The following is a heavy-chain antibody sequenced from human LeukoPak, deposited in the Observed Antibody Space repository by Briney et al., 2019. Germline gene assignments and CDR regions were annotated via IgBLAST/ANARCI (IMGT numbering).Heavy chain of an antibody. CDR1: GGSFSGYY. D-gene: IGHD3-22*01. CDR2: NNHSGST. J-gene: IGHJ4*02. Sequence: SXXLSLTCAVYGGSFSGYYWSWIRQPPGKGLEWIGENNHSGSTNYSPSLKRRVTISVDTSKNKFSLKLSSVTAADTAVYYCARRITMIVVARTGFFDYWGQGTLVTVSS. V-gene: IGHV4-34*01. CDR3: ARRITMIVVARTGFFDY.